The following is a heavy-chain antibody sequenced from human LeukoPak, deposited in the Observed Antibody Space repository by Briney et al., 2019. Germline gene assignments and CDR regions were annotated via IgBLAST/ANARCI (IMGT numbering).Heavy chain of an antibody. CDR2: INHSGST. Sequence: PSETLSLTCAVYGGSFSGYYWSWIRQPPGKGLEWIGEINHSGSTNYNPSLKSRVTISVDTSKNQFSLKLSSVTAADTAVYYCARVSQPAATHYYYYYYMDVWGKGTTVTVSS. J-gene: IGHJ6*03. CDR3: ARVSQPAATHYYYYYYMDV. D-gene: IGHD2-2*01. CDR1: GGSFSGYY. V-gene: IGHV4-34*01.